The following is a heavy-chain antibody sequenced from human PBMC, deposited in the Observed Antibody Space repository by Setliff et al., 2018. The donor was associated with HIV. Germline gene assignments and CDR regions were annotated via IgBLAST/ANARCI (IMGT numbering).Heavy chain of an antibody. Sequence: PGESLKISCKGSGYSFTKYWIAWVRQTPWKGLEWMGIISPSDSDTRHSPSFQGQVTMSADKSVSTAYLQWSSLRAADTAVYYCARADCGGDCYLPYYFDHWGQGTLVTVSS. CDR1: GYSFTKYW. CDR3: ARADCGGDCYLPYYFDH. CDR2: ISPSDSDT. J-gene: IGHJ4*02. V-gene: IGHV5-51*01. D-gene: IGHD2-21*02.